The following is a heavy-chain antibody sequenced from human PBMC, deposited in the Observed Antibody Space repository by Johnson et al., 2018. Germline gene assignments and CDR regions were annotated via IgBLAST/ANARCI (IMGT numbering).Heavy chain of an antibody. J-gene: IGHJ6*03. Sequence: VQLVESGGGLVKPGGSLRLSCAASGFTFSSYGMTWVRQAPGKGLEWVSFISESRGDIYYADLLKGRFTISRDNAKNSLYLQMNSLRAEDTAVYYCARVAQLGYYYYIDVWGKGTTVTVSS. CDR1: GFTFSSYG. CDR3: ARVAQLGYYYYIDV. CDR2: ISESRGDI. D-gene: IGHD5-18*01. V-gene: IGHV3-21*01.